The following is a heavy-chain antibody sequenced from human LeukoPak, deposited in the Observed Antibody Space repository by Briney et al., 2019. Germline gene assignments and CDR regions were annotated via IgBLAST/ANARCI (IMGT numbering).Heavy chain of an antibody. CDR2: INQNGSEK. D-gene: IGHD3-9*01. CDR1: GFTFSSYW. V-gene: IGHV3-7*04. CDR3: ARDVKEGIRYFDWGSPFDY. Sequence: GGSLRLSCAASGFTFSSYWMSWVRQAPGKGLEWVANINQNGSEKYYVDSVKGRFTISRDNAKNSLYLQMNSLRAEDTAVYYCARDVKEGIRYFDWGSPFDYWGQGTLVTVSS. J-gene: IGHJ4*02.